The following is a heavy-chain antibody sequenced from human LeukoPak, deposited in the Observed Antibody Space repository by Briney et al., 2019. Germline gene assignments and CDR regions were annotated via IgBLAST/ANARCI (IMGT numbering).Heavy chain of an antibody. CDR2: ISAYNGKT. Sequence: ASVKVSCKASGYTFTSYGISWVRQAPGQVLEWMGWISAYNGKTNYAQKLQGRVTMTTDTSTSTAYMELRSLRSDDTAVYYCARDSIVVVPAALLYWGQGTLVTVSS. D-gene: IGHD2-2*01. CDR3: ARDSIVVVPAALLY. CDR1: GYTFTSYG. V-gene: IGHV1-18*01. J-gene: IGHJ4*02.